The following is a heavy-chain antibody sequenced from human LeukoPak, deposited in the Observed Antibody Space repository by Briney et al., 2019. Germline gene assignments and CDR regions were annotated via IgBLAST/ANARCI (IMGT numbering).Heavy chain of an antibody. D-gene: IGHD5-24*01. Sequence: PGGSLRLSCAASGFTFSSYAMSWVRQAPGKGLGWVSAISGSGGSTYYADSVKGRFTISRDNSKNTLYLQMNSLRAEDTAVYYCAGGRWLQLGFDPWGQGTLVTVSS. CDR1: GFTFSSYA. J-gene: IGHJ5*02. CDR2: ISGSGGST. V-gene: IGHV3-23*01. CDR3: AGGRWLQLGFDP.